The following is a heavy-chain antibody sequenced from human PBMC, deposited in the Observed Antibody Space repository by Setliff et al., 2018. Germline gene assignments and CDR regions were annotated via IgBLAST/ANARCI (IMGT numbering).Heavy chain of an antibody. V-gene: IGHV4-59*01. CDR1: GGSISPYF. Sequence: KPSETLSLTCTVSGGSISPYFWSWIRQPPGKGLEWIGYIYHNGNTNFNPSLKTRVTMSVDTSKNQFALNLRSVTAADTAVYYCVRDRTAYSYGLDVWGQGTMVTVSS. D-gene: IGHD5-18*01. J-gene: IGHJ6*02. CDR3: VRDRTAYSYGLDV. CDR2: IYHNGNT.